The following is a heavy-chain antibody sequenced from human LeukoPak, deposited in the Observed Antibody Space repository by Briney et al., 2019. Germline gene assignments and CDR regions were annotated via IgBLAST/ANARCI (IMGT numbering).Heavy chain of an antibody. V-gene: IGHV3-66*01. CDR2: LYSGGST. D-gene: IGHD5-24*01. Sequence: TGGSLRLSCAASGFTLSGNYMGWVRQATGEGVEGVSLLYSGGSTYYADSVKGRFSISRDNSKNTLYLQMNSLRAEDTAVYYCASRDKGYYYGMDVWGQGTTVTVSS. CDR3: ASRDKGYYYGMDV. CDR1: GFTLSGNY. J-gene: IGHJ6*02.